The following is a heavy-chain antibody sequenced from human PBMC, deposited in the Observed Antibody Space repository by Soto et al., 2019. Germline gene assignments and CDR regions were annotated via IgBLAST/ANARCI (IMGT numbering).Heavy chain of an antibody. CDR2: IYYSGST. J-gene: IGHJ4*02. CDR3: ARESFYDSGGFHGFDY. V-gene: IGHV4-59*01. D-gene: IGHD3-22*01. CDR1: GGSISSYY. Sequence: SETLSVTCTVSGGSISSYYWSWSRQPPGKGLEWIGYIYYSGSTNYNPSLKSRVTISVDTSKNQFSLKLSSVTAADTAVYYCARESFYDSGGFHGFDYWGQGTLVTVS.